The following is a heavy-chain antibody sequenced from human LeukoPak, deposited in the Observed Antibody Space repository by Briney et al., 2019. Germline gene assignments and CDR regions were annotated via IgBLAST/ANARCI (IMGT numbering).Heavy chain of an antibody. D-gene: IGHD1-26*01. Sequence: GGSLRLSCAASGFTVSSNYMSWVRQAPGKGLEWVSVIYSGGSTYYADSVKGRFTISRDNSKNTLYLQMNSLRAEDTAVYYCARDAFSGSYGYWGQGTLVTVSS. CDR2: IYSGGST. V-gene: IGHV3-53*01. CDR3: ARDAFSGSYGY. CDR1: GFTVSSNY. J-gene: IGHJ4*02.